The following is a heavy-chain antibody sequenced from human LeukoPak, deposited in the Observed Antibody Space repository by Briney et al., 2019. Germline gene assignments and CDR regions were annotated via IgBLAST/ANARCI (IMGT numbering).Heavy chain of an antibody. J-gene: IGHJ4*02. D-gene: IGHD2-15*01. CDR2: ISSGGTSM. V-gene: IGHV3-21*01. CDR1: GFSFSAYA. Sequence: GGSLRLSCAASGFSFSAYAMTWVRQAPGKGLEWVSSISSGGTSMSFAQSLQGRFIISRENTWKSLSLQMNSLRPEDTAVYYCARADCRGGACSLGFWGQGTLVTVSA. CDR3: ARADCRGGACSLGF.